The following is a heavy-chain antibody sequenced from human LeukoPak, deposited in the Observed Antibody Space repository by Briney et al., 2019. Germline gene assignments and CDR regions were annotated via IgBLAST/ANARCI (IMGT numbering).Heavy chain of an antibody. D-gene: IGHD6-13*01. CDR2: ISGSGGST. CDR1: GFTFSGYA. V-gene: IGHV3-23*01. Sequence: GGSLRLSCAASGFTFSGYAMSWVRQAPGKGLEWVSAISGSGGSTYYADSVKGRFTISRDNSKNTLYLQMNSLRAEDTAVYYCARDLAQQLSSDAFDIWGQGTMVTVSS. J-gene: IGHJ3*02. CDR3: ARDLAQQLSSDAFDI.